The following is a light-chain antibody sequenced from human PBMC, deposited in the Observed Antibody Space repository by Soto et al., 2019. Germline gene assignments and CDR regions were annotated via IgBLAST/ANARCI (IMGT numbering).Light chain of an antibody. J-gene: IGKJ2*01. V-gene: IGKV3-20*01. CDR1: QSVSSSY. Sequence: EIVLTQSPGTLSLSPGERATLSCRASQSVSSSYLAWYQQKPGQAPRLLIYGASRRATGIPDRFSGSGSGTDFTLTISRLEPEDFAVYYFQEFGSSFYTFGQGTKVEI. CDR2: GAS. CDR3: QEFGSSFYT.